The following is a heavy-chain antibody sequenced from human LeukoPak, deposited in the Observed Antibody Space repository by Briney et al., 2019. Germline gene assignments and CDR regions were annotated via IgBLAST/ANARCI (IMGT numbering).Heavy chain of an antibody. J-gene: IGHJ4*02. D-gene: IGHD3-9*01. CDR2: ISGSGIST. V-gene: IGHV3-23*01. CDR3: ARAQYSDILTGPSDY. Sequence: GGSLRLSCAASGFSVSSYAMSWVRQAPGKGLEWVSAISGSGISTHYADSVKGRFTISRDKSKNTPYLQMNSLRVEDTAVYYCARAQYSDILTGPSDYWGQGTLVTVSS. CDR1: GFSVSSYA.